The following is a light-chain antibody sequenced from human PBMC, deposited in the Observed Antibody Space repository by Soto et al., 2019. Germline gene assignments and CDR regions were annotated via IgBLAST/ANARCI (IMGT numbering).Light chain of an antibody. CDR1: QSVSSSY. J-gene: IGKJ4*01. CDR3: QQYGSSPLT. V-gene: IGKV3-20*01. Sequence: EMVMTQSPVTLSVSPGESATLSCRASQSVSSSYLAWYQQKPGQAPRLLIYGASSRATGIPDRFSGSGSGTDFTLTISRLEPEDFAVYYCQQYGSSPLTFGGGTKVDIK. CDR2: GAS.